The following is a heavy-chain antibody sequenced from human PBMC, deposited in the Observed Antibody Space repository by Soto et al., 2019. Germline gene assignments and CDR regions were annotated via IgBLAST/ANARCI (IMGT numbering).Heavy chain of an antibody. D-gene: IGHD2-2*01. CDR1: GYTFTSYG. CDR2: ISDYNDNT. V-gene: IGHV1-18*01. CDR3: ARGDPPSLN. J-gene: IGHJ4*02. Sequence: QVQRVQSGAEVKKPGASVKVSCKASGYTFTSYGISWVRQAPGQGLEWMGWISDYNDNTNYAQKLQGRVPMTTDTPKSTASMELRSLRSDDTAVYSCARGDPPSLNWGQATLVTVSS.